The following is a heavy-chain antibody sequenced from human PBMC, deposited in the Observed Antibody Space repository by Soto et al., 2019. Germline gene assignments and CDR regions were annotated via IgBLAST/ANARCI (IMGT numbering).Heavy chain of an antibody. Sequence: GGSLRLSCAASGFTFSSYSMNWVRQAPGKGLEWVSSISSSSSYIYYADSVKGRFTISRDNAKNSLYLQMNSLRAEDTAVYYCARSNVVVPGPGNLFDYWGQGTLVTVSS. V-gene: IGHV3-21*01. CDR2: ISSSSSYI. J-gene: IGHJ4*02. CDR1: GFTFSSYS. D-gene: IGHD2-2*01. CDR3: ARSNVVVPGPGNLFDY.